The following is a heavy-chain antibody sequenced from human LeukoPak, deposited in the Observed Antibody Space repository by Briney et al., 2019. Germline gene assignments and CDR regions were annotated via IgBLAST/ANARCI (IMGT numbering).Heavy chain of an antibody. CDR1: GFTFSNYE. V-gene: IGHV3-30*02. Sequence: GGSLRLSCAASGFTFSNYEMHWVRQAPGKGLEWVAYIQYDGSNEQYADSVKGRFSISRDSSKNILYLQMNSLRAEDTAVYYCAKDRCSNGVGCYYYYMDVWGEGTTVTISS. J-gene: IGHJ6*03. CDR2: IQYDGSNE. D-gene: IGHD2-8*01. CDR3: AKDRCSNGVGCYYYYMDV.